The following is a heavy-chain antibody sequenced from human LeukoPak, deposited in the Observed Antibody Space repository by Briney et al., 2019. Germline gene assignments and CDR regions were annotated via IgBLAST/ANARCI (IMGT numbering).Heavy chain of an antibody. CDR1: GFIFNDYS. D-gene: IGHD6-13*01. Sequence: GGSLRLSCVGSGFIFNDYSMNWVRRAPGKGPEWVSYISSRSSTIYYADSVKGRFTISRDNAKNSLYLLMNSLRADDTAVYYCARGLAAAGTRGPYWGQGTLVTVSS. CDR2: ISSRSSTI. J-gene: IGHJ4*02. V-gene: IGHV3-48*04. CDR3: ARGLAAAGTRGPY.